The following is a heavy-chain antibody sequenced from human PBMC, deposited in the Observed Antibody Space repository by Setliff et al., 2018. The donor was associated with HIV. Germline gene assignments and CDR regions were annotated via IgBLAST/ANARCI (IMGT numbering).Heavy chain of an antibody. J-gene: IGHJ4*02. V-gene: IGHV4-39*01. CDR3: ASTYSGYSH. D-gene: IGHD5-12*01. Sequence: SETLSLTCTVSGGSISSSSYYWGWIRQPPGKGLEWIGSIYYSGSTYYNPSLNSRVTISVDASKNQFSLKLSSVTAADTAVYYCASTYSGYSHWGQGTLVTVSS. CDR2: IYYSGST. CDR1: GGSISSSSYY.